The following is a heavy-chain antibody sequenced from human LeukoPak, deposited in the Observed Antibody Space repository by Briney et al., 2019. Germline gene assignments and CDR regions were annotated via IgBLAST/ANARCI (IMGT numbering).Heavy chain of an antibody. CDR2: ISHSGIT. J-gene: IGHJ4*02. CDR3: ARHAPNGVGNKRGFDY. V-gene: IGHV4-39*01. D-gene: IGHD2-8*01. Sequence: SSETLSLTCTVSVGSISSSSYCWGWFRQPPGKGLEWIASISHSGITYYNPSLPSRDTISVDTSKNHFSLMFTSVTAPYTPVLHRARHAPNGVGNKRGFDYSGQGTLVTVSS. CDR1: VGSISSSSYC.